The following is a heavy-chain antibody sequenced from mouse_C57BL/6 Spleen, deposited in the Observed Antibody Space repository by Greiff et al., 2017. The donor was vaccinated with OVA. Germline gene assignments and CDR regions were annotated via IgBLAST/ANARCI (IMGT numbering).Heavy chain of an antibody. D-gene: IGHD1-1*01. V-gene: IGHV7-3*01. CDR1: GFTFTDYY. CDR2: IRNKANGFTT. CDR3: ASPGSYYAMDY. Sequence: DVHLVESGGGLVQPGGSLSLSCAASGFTFTDYYMSWVRQPPGKALEWLGFIRNKANGFTTEYSASVKGRFTISRDNSQSILYLQMSALRAEDSATYYCASPGSYYAMDYWGQGTSVTVSS. J-gene: IGHJ4*01.